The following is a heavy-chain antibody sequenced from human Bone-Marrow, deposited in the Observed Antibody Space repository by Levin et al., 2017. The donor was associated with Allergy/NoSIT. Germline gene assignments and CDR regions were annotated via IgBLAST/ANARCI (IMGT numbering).Heavy chain of an antibody. Sequence: ESLKISCAVSGGAFSGYYWTWIRQSPGKGLEWIGEFNHWGTTTYNPSLKSRVTLSVDTSNNQFSLKLTSVTAADTAVYYCASRFCSSTSCDFDYWGQGSLVTVSP. CDR1: GGAFSGYY. V-gene: IGHV4-34*01. J-gene: IGHJ4*02. D-gene: IGHD2-2*01. CDR2: FNHWGTT. CDR3: ASRFCSSTSCDFDY.